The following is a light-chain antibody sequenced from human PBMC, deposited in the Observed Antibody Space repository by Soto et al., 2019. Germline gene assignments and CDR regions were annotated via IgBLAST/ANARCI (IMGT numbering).Light chain of an antibody. CDR1: QSVLHSSNKKNY. V-gene: IGKV4-1*01. CDR2: WAS. CDR3: QQYCTTPPYT. Sequence: DIVMTQSPDSLAVSLGERATINCKSRQSVLHSSNKKNYLAWYQQKPGQPPKLLIYWASTRESGVPDRWIGGGAGAEFIPTIISLQADDVSVYYCQQYCTTPPYTFGQGTKLEIK. J-gene: IGKJ2*01.